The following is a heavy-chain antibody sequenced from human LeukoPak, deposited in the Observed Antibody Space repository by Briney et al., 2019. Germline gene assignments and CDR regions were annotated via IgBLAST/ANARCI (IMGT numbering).Heavy chain of an antibody. CDR2: INPNSSDT. CDR1: GYTFTSYD. V-gene: IGHV1-8*01. CDR3: ARVYSYVYNY. J-gene: IGHJ4*02. Sequence: GASVKVSCKASGYTFTSYDTNWVRQAPGQRREWRAHINPNSSDTYYAKKFQGKVTITTNTSISTAYMEVSRLRCEDTAVYYCARVYSYVYNYWGEGTLVTVSS. D-gene: IGHD5-18*01.